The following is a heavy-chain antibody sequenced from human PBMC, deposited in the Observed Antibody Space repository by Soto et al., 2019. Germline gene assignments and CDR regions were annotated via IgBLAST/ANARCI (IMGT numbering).Heavy chain of an antibody. CDR2: ISGSGGSA. CDR3: AKEDDAWTNGHFDI. CDR1: GFRFNNYD. Sequence: EVQLLESGGGLVQPGGSLRLSCAASGFRFNNYDMSWVRQAPGKGLEWVSGISGSGGSAYYADSVKGRFTISRDNSKNTLYVQMKSLRAEDTAIYYCAKEDDAWTNGHFDIWGQGTMVTVSS. J-gene: IGHJ3*02. V-gene: IGHV3-23*01. D-gene: IGHD2-8*01.